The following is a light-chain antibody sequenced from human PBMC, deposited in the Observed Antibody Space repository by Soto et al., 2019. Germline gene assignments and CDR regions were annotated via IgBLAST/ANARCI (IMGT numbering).Light chain of an antibody. V-gene: IGKV1-39*01. J-gene: IGKJ2*01. CDR1: QRISAY. CDR2: AAS. Sequence: DIQMTQSPSSLSAYVGDRVTITCRASQRISAYLNWYQHKPGKAPKLLIYAASSLQSGVPSRFSGSGSGTDFTLTISSLQPEDFATYYCQQSYSTPYTFGQGTKLEIK. CDR3: QQSYSTPYT.